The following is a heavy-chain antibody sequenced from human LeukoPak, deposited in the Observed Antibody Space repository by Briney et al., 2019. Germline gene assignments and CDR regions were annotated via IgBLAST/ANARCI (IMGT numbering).Heavy chain of an antibody. D-gene: IGHD4-17*01. CDR3: AKNRAGDYADY. Sequence: ASVKVPCKASGYTFTDYYVQWVRQAPGQGLEWMGRISPNSGGTNYAQKFRGRLTVTRDTSISTAYMELSSLRSDDTAVYYCAKNRAGDYADYWGQGTLVTVSS. CDR2: ISPNSGGT. V-gene: IGHV1-2*06. CDR1: GYTFTDYY. J-gene: IGHJ4*02.